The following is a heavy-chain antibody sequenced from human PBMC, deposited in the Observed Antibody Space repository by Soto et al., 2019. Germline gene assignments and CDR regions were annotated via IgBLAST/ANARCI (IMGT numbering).Heavy chain of an antibody. D-gene: IGHD3-10*01. V-gene: IGHV4-31*03. CDR2: IYYSGST. J-gene: IGHJ4*02. Sequence: QVQLQESGPGLVKPSQTLSLTSTVSGGSISSGGYYWSWIRQHPGKGLEWIGYIYYSGSTYYNPSLKSRVTISVDTSKNQFSLKLSSVTAADTAVYYCASTRVTMVRGVTVDYWGQGTLVTVSS. CDR1: GGSISSGGYY. CDR3: ASTRVTMVRGVTVDY.